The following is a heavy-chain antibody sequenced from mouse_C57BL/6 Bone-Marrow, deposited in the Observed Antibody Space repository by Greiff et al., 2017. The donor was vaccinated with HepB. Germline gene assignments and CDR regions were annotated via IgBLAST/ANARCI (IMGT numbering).Heavy chain of an antibody. CDR1: GYSFTGYF. CDR3: ARGDDYDPHYFDY. V-gene: IGHV1-20*01. J-gene: IGHJ2*01. Sequence: VQLQQSGPELVKPGDSVKISCKASGYSFTGYFMNWVMQSHGKSLEWIGRINPYNGDTFYNQKFKGKATLTVDKSSSTAHMELRSLTSEDSAVYYCARGDDYDPHYFDYWGQGTTLTVSS. CDR2: INPYNGDT. D-gene: IGHD2-4*01.